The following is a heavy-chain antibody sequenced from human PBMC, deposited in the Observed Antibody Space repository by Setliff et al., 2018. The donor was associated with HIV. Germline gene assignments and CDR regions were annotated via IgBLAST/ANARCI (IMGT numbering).Heavy chain of an antibody. CDR1: GYTFTSYY. J-gene: IGHJ6*02. V-gene: IGHV1-46*01. D-gene: IGHD2-15*01. CDR3: ARAGVVVAATSYYYGMDV. CDR2: INPSGGST. Sequence: GASVKVSCKASGYTFTSYYMHWVRQAPGQGLEWMGIINPSGGSTSYAQKFQGRVTMTRDTSTSTVYMELSSLRSEDTAVYYCARAGVVVAATSYYYGMDVWGQGTTVTVS.